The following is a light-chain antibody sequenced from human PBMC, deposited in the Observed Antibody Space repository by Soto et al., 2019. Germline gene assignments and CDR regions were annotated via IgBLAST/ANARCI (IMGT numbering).Light chain of an antibody. CDR1: QSISSW. Sequence: DIQMTQSPSTLSASVGDRVTITCRARQSISSWLAWYQQKPGKAPKLLIYKASSLDSGVPSRFSGSGAGTEFTLTISSLQPDDFATYYCQQYNRYWTFGQGTKVELK. V-gene: IGKV1-5*03. CDR3: QQYNRYWT. J-gene: IGKJ1*01. CDR2: KAS.